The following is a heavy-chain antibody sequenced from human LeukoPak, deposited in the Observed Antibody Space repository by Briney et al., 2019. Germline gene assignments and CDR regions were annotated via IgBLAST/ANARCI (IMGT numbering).Heavy chain of an antibody. CDR2: ISSSGSTI. CDR1: GFTFSDYY. CDR3: AGAAGTESYYYYGMDG. Sequence: GGSLRLSCAASGFTFSDYYMSWIRQAPGKGLEWVSYISSSGSTIYYADSVKGRFTISRDNAKNSLYLQMNSLRAEDTAVYYCAGAAGTESYYYYGMDGWGQGTTVTVSS. D-gene: IGHD6-13*01. J-gene: IGHJ6*02. V-gene: IGHV3-11*01.